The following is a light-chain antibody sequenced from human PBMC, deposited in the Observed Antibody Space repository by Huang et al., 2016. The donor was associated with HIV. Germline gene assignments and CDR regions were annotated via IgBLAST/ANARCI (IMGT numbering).Light chain of an antibody. V-gene: IGKV3-20*01. J-gene: IGKJ1*01. CDR2: GTS. Sequence: VLTQSPGSVSVSLGDRVTVSCRASQSVDSGYLAWYQQKAGQSPRLLVYGTSSRASGIPSRFSGSGSGTEFTLTISRLEPEDFGVYYCHQYGSSKATFGQGTMVDI. CDR3: HQYGSSKAT. CDR1: QSVDSGY.